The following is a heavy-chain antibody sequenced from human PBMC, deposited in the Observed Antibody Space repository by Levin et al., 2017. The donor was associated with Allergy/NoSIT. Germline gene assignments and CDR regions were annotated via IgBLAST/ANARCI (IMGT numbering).Heavy chain of an antibody. CDR3: ARAWYSSSWLGYYYYGMDG. CDR2: INHSGST. Sequence: SQTLSLTCAVYGGSFSGYYWSWIRQPPGKGLEWIGEINHSGSTNYNPSLKSRVTISVDTSKNQFSLKLSSVTAADTAVYYCARAWYSSSWLGYYYYGMDGWGQGTTVTVSS. J-gene: IGHJ6*02. V-gene: IGHV4-34*01. D-gene: IGHD6-13*01. CDR1: GGSFSGYY.